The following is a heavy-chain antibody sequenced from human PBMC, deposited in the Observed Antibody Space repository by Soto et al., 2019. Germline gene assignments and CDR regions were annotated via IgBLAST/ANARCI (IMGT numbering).Heavy chain of an antibody. CDR2: ISYAGSNK. J-gene: IGHJ5*02. Sequence: QVQLAESGGGVVQPGRSLRLSCATSGFVSNDYDIHWVRQAPGKGLAWLASISYAGSNKYYANSVKGRFTISRDNSKNTLSLQINSLGAEDTAVYYCSRGIKGGLDAWGPGTLVPVSS. V-gene: IGHV3-30*03. CDR3: SRGIKGGLDA. CDR1: GFVSNDYD. D-gene: IGHD2-21*01.